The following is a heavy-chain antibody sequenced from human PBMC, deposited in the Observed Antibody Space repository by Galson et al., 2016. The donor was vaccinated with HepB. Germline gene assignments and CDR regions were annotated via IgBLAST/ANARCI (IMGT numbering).Heavy chain of an antibody. J-gene: IGHJ6*02. CDR3: AHFYYGMDV. V-gene: IGHV2-5*02. Sequence: PALVKPTQTLTLTCTFSGFSLTTSGVGVGWIRQPPGRALEWLTLIFWDDDKRYNPYLKRRLTIAKDTSNNQVVLRMANVDPVDTATYYCAHFYYGMDVWGQGTTVTVSS. CDR1: GFSLTTSGVG. CDR2: IFWDDDK.